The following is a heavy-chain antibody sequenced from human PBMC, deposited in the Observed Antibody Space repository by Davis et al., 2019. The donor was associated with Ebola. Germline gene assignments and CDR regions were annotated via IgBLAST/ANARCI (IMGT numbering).Heavy chain of an antibody. CDR3: ARDLDVTIFGVVIPTYWYFDL. D-gene: IGHD3-3*01. CDR2: IYTSGST. V-gene: IGHV4-4*07. J-gene: IGHJ2*01. CDR1: GGSFSGTY. Sequence: SETLSLTCAVYGGSFSGTYWSWIRRPAGKGLEWIGRIYTSGSTNYNPSLKSRVTMSVDTSKNQFSLKLSSVTAADTAVYYCARDLDVTIFGVVIPTYWYFDLWGRGTLVTVSS.